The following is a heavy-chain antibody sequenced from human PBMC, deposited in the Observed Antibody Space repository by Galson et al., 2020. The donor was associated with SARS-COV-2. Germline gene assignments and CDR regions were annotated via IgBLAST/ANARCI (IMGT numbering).Heavy chain of an antibody. V-gene: IGHV3-30*18. D-gene: IGHD2-2*01. J-gene: IGHJ6*02. CDR2: ISYDGSNK. CDR1: GFTFSSYG. CDR3: AKEGIDCSSTSCYEGWVYYYYGMDV. Sequence: GESLKITCAASGFTFSSYGMHWVRQAPGKGLEWVAVISYDGSNKYYADSVKGRFTISRDNSKNTLYLQMNSLRAEDTAVYYCAKEGIDCSSTSCYEGWVYYYYGMDVCGQGTTVTVSS.